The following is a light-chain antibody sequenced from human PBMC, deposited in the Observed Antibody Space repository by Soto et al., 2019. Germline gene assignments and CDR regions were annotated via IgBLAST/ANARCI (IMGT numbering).Light chain of an antibody. CDR3: QQYNSYSET. J-gene: IGKJ1*01. CDR1: QSISSW. V-gene: IGKV1-5*01. Sequence: IHMTHSPSTLSASLGDIVTITCRASQSISSWLAWYQQKPGKAPKLLIYDASSLESGVPSRFSGSGSGTEFTLTISSLQPDDFATYYCQQYNSYSETFGQGTKVDIK. CDR2: DAS.